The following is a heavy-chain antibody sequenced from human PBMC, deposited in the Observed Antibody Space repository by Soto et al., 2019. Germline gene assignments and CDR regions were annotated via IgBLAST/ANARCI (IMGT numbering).Heavy chain of an antibody. J-gene: IGHJ5*02. CDR3: AKGRSDNGLYRLDP. CDR2: IRGNSCGA. CDR1: GFIFSNYG. D-gene: IGHD2-2*01. V-gene: IGHV3-23*01. Sequence: WGSLSLSCTACGFIFSNYGMIWIRQAPGKGLEWVGTIRGNSCGASYAYSVRGRFTISRHNSKNTMSMQLNSLTADDTAICHCAKGRSDNGLYRLDPGGQGTM.